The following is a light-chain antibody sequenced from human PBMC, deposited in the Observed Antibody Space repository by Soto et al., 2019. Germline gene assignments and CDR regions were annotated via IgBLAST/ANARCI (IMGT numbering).Light chain of an antibody. CDR2: GAT. CDR1: QYVGPN. CDR3: QHGRA. Sequence: EIVMTQSPATLSVSPGERATLSCRASQYVGPNVDWYQQIPGQAPRLLIYGATTRVTGIAARFSGSGSGTDFTLTISSLQSEDSAVYYCQHGRAFGPGTKVVI. J-gene: IGKJ1*01. V-gene: IGKV3-15*01.